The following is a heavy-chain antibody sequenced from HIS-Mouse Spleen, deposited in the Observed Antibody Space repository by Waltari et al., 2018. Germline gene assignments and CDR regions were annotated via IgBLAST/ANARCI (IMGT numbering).Heavy chain of an antibody. V-gene: IGHV1-2*02. J-gene: IGHJ2*01. CDR3: AREIPYSSSWYDWYFDL. CDR1: GYTFTSYY. CDR2: INPNSGGT. Sequence: VQSGAEVKKPGASVKVSCKASGYTFTSYYMHWVRQAPGQGLEWMGWINPNSGGTNYAKKFQGRVTMTRDTSISTAYMELSPVTAADTAVNYCAREIPYSSSWYDWYFDLWGRGTLVTVSS. D-gene: IGHD6-13*01.